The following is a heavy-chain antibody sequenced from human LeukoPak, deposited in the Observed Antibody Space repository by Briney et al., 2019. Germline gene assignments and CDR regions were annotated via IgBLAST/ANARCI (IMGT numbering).Heavy chain of an antibody. Sequence: PSGTLSLTCAVSGGSISSYYWSWIRQPAGKGLEWIGRIYTSGSTNYNPSLKSRVTMSVDTSKNQFSLKLSSVTAADTAVYYCARGSLAFYGSGSPTLNDAFDIWGQGTMVTVSS. J-gene: IGHJ3*02. CDR3: ARGSLAFYGSGSPTLNDAFDI. V-gene: IGHV4-4*07. D-gene: IGHD3-10*01. CDR2: IYTSGST. CDR1: GGSISSYY.